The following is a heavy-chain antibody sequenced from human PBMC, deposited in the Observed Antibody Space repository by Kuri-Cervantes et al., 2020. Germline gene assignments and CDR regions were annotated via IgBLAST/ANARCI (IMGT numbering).Heavy chain of an antibody. D-gene: IGHD3-16*01. CDR3: AKDRSGVITFGGVFPN. J-gene: IGHJ4*02. CDR1: GYTFTGYY. CDR2: INPNSGGT. V-gene: IGHV1-2*02. Sequence: ASVKVSCKASGYTFTGYYMHWVRQAPGQGLEWMGWINPNSGGTNYAQKFQGRVTMTRNTSISTAYMELSSLRSEDTAVYYCAKDRSGVITFGGVFPNWGQGTLVTVS.